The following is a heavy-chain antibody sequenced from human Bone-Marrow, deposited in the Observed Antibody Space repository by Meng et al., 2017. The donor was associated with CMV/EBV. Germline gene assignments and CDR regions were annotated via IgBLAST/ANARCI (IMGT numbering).Heavy chain of an antibody. J-gene: IGHJ6*02. CDR2: IIPIFGTA. Sequence: SVKVSCKASGGTFSSYAISWVRQAPGQGLEWMGGIIPIFGTANYAQKFQGRVTITTDESTSTAYMELSSLRSEDTAVYYCARGCGGDCRYYYGMDVWGQGTMVTVSS. CDR1: GGTFSSYA. CDR3: ARGCGGDCRYYYGMDV. V-gene: IGHV1-69*05. D-gene: IGHD2-21*01.